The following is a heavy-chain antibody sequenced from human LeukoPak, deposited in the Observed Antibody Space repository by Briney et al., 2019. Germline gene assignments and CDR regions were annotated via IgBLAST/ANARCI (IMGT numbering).Heavy chain of an antibody. CDR3: ARVVGHHYYYYYYGMDV. D-gene: IGHD1-14*01. V-gene: IGHV1-69*13. CDR1: GGTFSSYA. J-gene: IGHJ6*02. Sequence: SVTVSCKASGGTFSSYAISWVRQAPGQGLEWMGGIIPIFGTANYAQKFQGRVTITADESTSTAYMELSSLRSEDTAVYYCARVVGHHYYYYYYGMDVWGQGTTVTVSS. CDR2: IIPIFGTA.